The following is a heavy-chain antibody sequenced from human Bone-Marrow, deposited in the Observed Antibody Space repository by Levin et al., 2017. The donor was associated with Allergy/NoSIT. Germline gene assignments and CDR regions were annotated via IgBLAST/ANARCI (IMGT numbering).Heavy chain of an antibody. CDR3: ARRIAARPPYYYYGMDV. CDR1: GYTFTSYD. V-gene: IGHV1-8*01. Sequence: ASVKVSCKASGYTFTSYDINWVRQATGQGLEWMGWMNPNSGNTGYAQKFQGRVTMTRNTSISTAYMELSSLRSEDTAVYYCARRIAARPPYYYYGMDVWGQGTTVTVSS. J-gene: IGHJ6*02. D-gene: IGHD6-6*01. CDR2: MNPNSGNT.